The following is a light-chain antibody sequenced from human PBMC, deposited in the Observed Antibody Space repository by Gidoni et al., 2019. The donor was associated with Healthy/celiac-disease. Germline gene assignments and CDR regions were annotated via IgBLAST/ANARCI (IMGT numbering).Light chain of an antibody. CDR1: QSVSSSY. V-gene: IGKV3-20*01. CDR2: GAS. Sequence: ELVLTQSPGTLSLSPGDRATLSCRASQSVSSSYLAWYQQKPGQPPRLLIYGASSRAAGIPDRVSGSGSGTDFTLTIGRLEPEDFAVYYCQQYGSSPWTFGQGTKVEIK. CDR3: QQYGSSPWT. J-gene: IGKJ1*01.